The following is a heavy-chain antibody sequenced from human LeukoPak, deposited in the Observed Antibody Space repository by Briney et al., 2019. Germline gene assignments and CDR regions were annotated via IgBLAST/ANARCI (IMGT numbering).Heavy chain of an antibody. V-gene: IGHV3-48*01. CDR1: GFTFSSYS. J-gene: IGHJ4*02. CDR2: ISSSSSTI. D-gene: IGHD3-10*01. Sequence: PGGSLRLSCAASGFTFSSYSMNWVRQAPGKGLEWVSYISSSSSTIYYADSVKGRFTISRDNAKNSLYLQMNSLRAEDTAVYYCARAFLGDRTLFGVWPHFDYWGQGTLVTVSS. CDR3: ARAFLGDRTLFGVWPHFDY.